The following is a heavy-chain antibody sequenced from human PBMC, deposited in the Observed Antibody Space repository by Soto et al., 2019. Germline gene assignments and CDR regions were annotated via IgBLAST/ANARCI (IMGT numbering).Heavy chain of an antibody. CDR2: INHSGST. V-gene: IGHV4-34*01. D-gene: IGHD2-21*02. Sequence: PSETLSLTCAVYGGSFSGYYWSWIRQPPGKGLEWIGEINHSGSTNYNPSLKSRVTISVDTSKNQFSLKLSSVTAADTAVYYCAGRHIVVVTAIPFDYWGQGTLVTVS. J-gene: IGHJ4*02. CDR1: GGSFSGYY. CDR3: AGRHIVVVTAIPFDY.